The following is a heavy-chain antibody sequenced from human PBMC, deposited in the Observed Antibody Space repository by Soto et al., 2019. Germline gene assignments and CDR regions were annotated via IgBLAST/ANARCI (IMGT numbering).Heavy chain of an antibody. CDR2: ISWNSGSM. CDR3: VKDDRDCSSTSCYGSDFHYYGMDV. D-gene: IGHD2-2*01. CDR1: GFTFRYFA. J-gene: IGHJ6*02. V-gene: IGHV3-9*01. Sequence: EVQLVESGGGLVQPGTSLRLSCAASGFTFRYFAMHWVRQAPGKGLEWVSGISWNSGSMDYADSVKGRFTISRDNPKNSLYLQMNGLTPEDTAFYYCVKDDRDCSSTSCYGSDFHYYGMDVLGQGTTVTVSS.